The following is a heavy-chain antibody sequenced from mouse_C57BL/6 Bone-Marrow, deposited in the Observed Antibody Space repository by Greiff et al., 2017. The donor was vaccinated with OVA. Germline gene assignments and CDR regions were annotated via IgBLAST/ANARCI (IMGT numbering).Heavy chain of an antibody. V-gene: IGHV5-16*01. CDR1: GFTFSDYY. J-gene: IGHJ4*01. CDR2: INYDGSST. CDR3: ARDRGYYYAMDY. Sequence: KLVESEGGLVQPGSSMKLSCTASGFTFSDYYMACVRQVPEKGLEWVANINYDGSSTYYLDSLKSRFIISRDNAKNILYLQMSSLKSEDTATYYCARDRGYYYAMDYWGQGTSVTVSS. D-gene: IGHD3-3*01.